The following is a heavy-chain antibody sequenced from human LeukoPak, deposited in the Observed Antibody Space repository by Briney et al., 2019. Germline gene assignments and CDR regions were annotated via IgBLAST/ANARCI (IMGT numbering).Heavy chain of an antibody. CDR3: ATLGHYYDSSGYHKYYFDY. Sequence: GESLKISCKGSGYSFTSYWIGWVRQMPGKGLEWMGIIYPGDSDTRYSPSFQGQVTISADKSISTAYLQWSSLKASDTAMYYCATLGHYYDSSGYHKYYFDYWGQGTLVTVSS. CDR1: GYSFTSYW. D-gene: IGHD3-22*01. J-gene: IGHJ4*02. CDR2: IYPGDSDT. V-gene: IGHV5-51*01.